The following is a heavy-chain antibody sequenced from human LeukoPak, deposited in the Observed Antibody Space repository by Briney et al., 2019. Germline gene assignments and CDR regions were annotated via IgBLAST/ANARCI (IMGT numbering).Heavy chain of an antibody. Sequence: KSLETLSLTCTVSGGSISSYYWSWIRQPPGKGLEWIGYIYYSGSTNYNPSLKSRVTISVDTSKNQFSLKLSSVTAADTAVYYCARERASSGWYYFDYWGQGTLVTVSS. J-gene: IGHJ4*02. V-gene: IGHV4-59*01. D-gene: IGHD6-19*01. CDR3: ARERASSGWYYFDY. CDR1: GGSISSYY. CDR2: IYYSGST.